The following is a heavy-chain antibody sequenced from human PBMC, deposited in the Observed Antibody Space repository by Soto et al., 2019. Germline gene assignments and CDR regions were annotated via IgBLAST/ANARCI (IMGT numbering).Heavy chain of an antibody. J-gene: IGHJ6*02. Sequence: GGSLRLSCAASGFTFSSYAMHWVRQAPGKGLEWVAVISYDGSNKYYADSVKGRFTISRDNSKNTLYLQMNSLRAEDTAVYYCARLSAYYGMDVWGQGTTVTVSS. CDR3: ARLSAYYGMDV. CDR1: GFTFSSYA. V-gene: IGHV3-30-3*01. CDR2: ISYDGSNK.